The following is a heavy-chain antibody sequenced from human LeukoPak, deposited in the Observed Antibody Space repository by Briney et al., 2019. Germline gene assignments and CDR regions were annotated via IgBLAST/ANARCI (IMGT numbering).Heavy chain of an antibody. CDR2: IYYSGST. CDR3: ARDSVNDYGDYTGSYDY. D-gene: IGHD4-17*01. V-gene: IGHV4-59*01. Sequence: SETLSLTCTVSGGSISSYYWSWIRQPPGKGLEWIGYIYYSGSTNYNPSLKSRVTISVDTSKNQFSLKLSSVTAADTAVYYCARDSVNDYGDYTGSYDYWGQGTLVTVSS. CDR1: GGSISSYY. J-gene: IGHJ4*02.